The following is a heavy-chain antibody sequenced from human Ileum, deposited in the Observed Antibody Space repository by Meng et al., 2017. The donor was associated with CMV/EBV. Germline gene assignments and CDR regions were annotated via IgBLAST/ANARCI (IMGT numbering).Heavy chain of an antibody. CDR2: ISPYNTSA. V-gene: IGHV1-18*04. D-gene: IGHD3-22*01. CDR3: ARGGFYGSSAFPDY. J-gene: IGHJ4*02. Sequence: ASVKVSCKTSGYTLSAYYIAWVRQAPGQGLEWMGWISPYNTSANYAQNLQGRVSLTTETFTTTSYMELRSLRSDDTAVYYCARGGFYGSSAFPDYWGQGTLVTVSS. CDR1: GYTLSAYY.